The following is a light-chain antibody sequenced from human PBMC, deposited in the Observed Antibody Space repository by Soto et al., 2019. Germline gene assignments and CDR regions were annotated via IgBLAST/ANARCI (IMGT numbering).Light chain of an antibody. J-gene: IGLJ2*01. V-gene: IGLV2-23*01. CDR2: EGS. CDR1: SSDVGGYKY. CDR3: CSYAGSSIYVV. Sequence: QSALTQPASVSGSPGQSITISCTGTSSDVGGYKYVSWYQQHPGKAPKLMIYEGSKRPSGVSNRFSGSKSGNTASLTISGLQAEDEADYYCCSYAGSSIYVVFGGGTKLTVL.